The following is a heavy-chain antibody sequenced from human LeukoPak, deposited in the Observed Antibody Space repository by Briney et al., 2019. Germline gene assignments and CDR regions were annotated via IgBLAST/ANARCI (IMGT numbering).Heavy chain of an antibody. V-gene: IGHV4-59*01. J-gene: IGHJ4*02. CDR2: IYYSGST. CDR3: AGELGY. Sequence: SETLSLTCTVSGGSISYYYWSWIRQPPGKGLEWIGYIYYSGSTNYNPSLKSRVTISVDTSKNQFSLKLSSVTAADTAVYYCAGELGYWGQGTLVTVSS. CDR1: GGSISYYY.